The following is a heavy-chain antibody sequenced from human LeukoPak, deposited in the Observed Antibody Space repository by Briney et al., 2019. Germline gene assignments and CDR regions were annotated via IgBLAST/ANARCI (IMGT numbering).Heavy chain of an antibody. V-gene: IGHV4-61*02. CDR2: IYTSGSY. CDR1: GGSISTGSYY. J-gene: IGHJ6*03. Sequence: SQTLSLTCTFSGGSISTGSYYWSWIRQPAGKGLECIGRIYTSGSYNYHTSLKTGAPISVDTSKNQFFLKLSSVTAASTLIYYCARDFSSSSTVYYYYYMGVWGKGNTVTVSS. D-gene: IGHD6-6*01. CDR3: ARDFSSSSTVYYYYYMGV.